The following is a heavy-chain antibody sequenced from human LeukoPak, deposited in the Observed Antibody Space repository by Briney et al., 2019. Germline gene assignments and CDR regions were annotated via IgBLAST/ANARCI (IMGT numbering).Heavy chain of an antibody. Sequence: GGSLRLSCAASGFTFSSYAMHWVRQAPGKGLEWVAVISYDGSNKYYADSVKGRFTISRDNSKNTLYLQMNSLRAEDTAVYYCARDYGKMATTPFDYWGQGTLVTVSS. CDR1: GFTFSSYA. J-gene: IGHJ4*02. CDR2: ISYDGSNK. CDR3: ARDYGKMATTPFDY. V-gene: IGHV3-30-3*01. D-gene: IGHD5-24*01.